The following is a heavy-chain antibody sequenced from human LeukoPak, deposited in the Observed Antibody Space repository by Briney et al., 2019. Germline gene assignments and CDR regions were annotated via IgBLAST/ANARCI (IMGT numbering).Heavy chain of an antibody. CDR2: ISAYNGNT. D-gene: IGHD2-15*01. J-gene: IGHJ4*02. V-gene: IGHV1-18*04. CDR1: GYTFTSYG. Sequence: ASVKVSCKASGYTFTSYGISWVRQAPGQGLEWMGWISAYNGNTNYAQKLQGRVTMTTDTSTSTAYMELRSLRSDDTAVYHCARDLGYCSGGSCYSSGLFDYWGQGTLVTVSS. CDR3: ARDLGYCSGGSCYSSGLFDY.